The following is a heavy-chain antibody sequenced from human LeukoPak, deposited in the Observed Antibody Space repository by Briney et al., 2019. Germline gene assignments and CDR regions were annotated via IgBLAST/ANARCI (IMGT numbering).Heavy chain of an antibody. V-gene: IGHV3-23*01. CDR1: GFTFDDYG. CDR2: ISGSGGST. D-gene: IGHD3-3*01. J-gene: IGHJ5*02. CDR3: AKSRDFWSGSNNWFDA. Sequence: PGGSLRLSCAASGFTFDDYGMSWVRQAPGKGLEWVSAISGSGGSTYYADSVKGRFTISRDNSKNTLYLQMNSLRAEDTAVYYCAKSRDFWSGSNNWFDAWGQGTLVTVSS.